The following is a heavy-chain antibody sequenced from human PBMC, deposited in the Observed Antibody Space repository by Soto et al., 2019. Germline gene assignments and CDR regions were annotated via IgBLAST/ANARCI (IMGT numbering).Heavy chain of an antibody. CDR1: GGSVSSGSHY. CDR3: ARGIEGWYQGRYYYGMDV. V-gene: IGHV4-61*01. D-gene: IGHD6-19*01. Sequence: SETLSLTCTVSGGSVSSGSHYWSWIRQPPGKGLGWIGYIYYSGSTNYNPSLKSRVTISVDTSKNQFSLKLSSVTAADTAVYYCARGIEGWYQGRYYYGMDVWGQGTTVTVSS. J-gene: IGHJ6*02. CDR2: IYYSGST.